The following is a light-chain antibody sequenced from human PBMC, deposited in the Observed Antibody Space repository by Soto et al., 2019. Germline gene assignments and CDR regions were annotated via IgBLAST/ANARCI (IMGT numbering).Light chain of an antibody. CDR3: QQSYTTPFT. Sequence: DIQMTQSPSSLSASVGDRVTISCRASQNIVGYLNWYQQTPGKAPKLLVYAASSWRSGVPSRFSGSGSGTDFNITISSLQPEDFGTYYCQQSYTTPFTFGPGTQVD. CDR1: QNIVGY. CDR2: AAS. J-gene: IGKJ3*01. V-gene: IGKV1-39*01.